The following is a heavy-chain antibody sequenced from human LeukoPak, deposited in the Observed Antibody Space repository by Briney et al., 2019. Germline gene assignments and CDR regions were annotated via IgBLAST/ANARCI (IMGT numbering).Heavy chain of an antibody. CDR3: ARAFWSGYYGYYYYYYGMDV. Sequence: GGSLRLSCAASGFTFSSYDMHWVRHATGKGLEWVSAIGTAGDTYYPGSVKGRFTISRENAKSSLYLQMNSLRAGDTAVYYCARAFWSGYYGYYYYYYGMDVWGQGTTVTVSS. CDR2: IGTAGDT. CDR1: GFTFSSYD. D-gene: IGHD3-3*01. V-gene: IGHV3-13*01. J-gene: IGHJ6*02.